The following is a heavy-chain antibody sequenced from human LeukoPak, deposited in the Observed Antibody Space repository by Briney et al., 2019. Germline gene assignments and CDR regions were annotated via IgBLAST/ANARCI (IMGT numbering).Heavy chain of an antibody. Sequence: GGSLRLSCAASGFTFNSYAMSWVRQAPGKGLEWASAISNNGVITHYADSVKGRFTISRDNSKNTLYLQMSSLRAEDTAIYYCAREPGGWYCADYWGQGTLVTVSS. CDR3: AREPGGWYCADY. CDR2: ISNNGVIT. V-gene: IGHV3-23*01. CDR1: GFTFNSYA. J-gene: IGHJ4*02. D-gene: IGHD6-19*01.